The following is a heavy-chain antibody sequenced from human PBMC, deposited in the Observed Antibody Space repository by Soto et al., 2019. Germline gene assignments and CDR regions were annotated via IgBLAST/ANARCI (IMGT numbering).Heavy chain of an antibody. CDR2: INVGIGNT. J-gene: IGHJ4*02. Sequence: QVQLVQSGAEVKNPGASVKVSCKASGYTFTNHAMHWVRQAPGQRLEWMGWINVGIGNTKYSQKFLGRVTITRDTSASTVYMELSSLRSEVSAMYYCARDRDWATDYWGQGTLVTVSS. CDR1: GYTFTNHA. D-gene: IGHD5-12*01. CDR3: ARDRDWATDY. V-gene: IGHV1-3*01.